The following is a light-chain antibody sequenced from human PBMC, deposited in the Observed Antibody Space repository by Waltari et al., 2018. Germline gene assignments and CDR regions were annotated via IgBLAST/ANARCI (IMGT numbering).Light chain of an antibody. CDR3: ATWDDSLTAWV. J-gene: IGLJ3*02. V-gene: IGLV1-47*01. Sequence: QSLHTLPPPTSRTSAQRLTIACSGSSSNIGPSYVYWYHQLPGTAPKLLIYRNNQRPSGFHDRFSGSKSGTSASLAISGLRSEDEADYYCATWDDSLTAWVFGGGTKLTVL. CDR2: RNN. CDR1: SSNIGPSY.